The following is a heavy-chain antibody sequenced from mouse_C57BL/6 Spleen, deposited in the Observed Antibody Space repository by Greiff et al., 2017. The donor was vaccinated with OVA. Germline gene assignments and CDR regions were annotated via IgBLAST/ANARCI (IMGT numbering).Heavy chain of an antibody. CDR1: GFTFSSYA. Sequence: EVQGVESGEGLVKPGGSLKLSCAASGFTFSSYAMSWVRQTPEKRLEWVAYISSGGDYIYYADTVKGRFTISRDNARNTLYLQMSSLKSEDTAMYYCTRDRDYGSSYWYCDVWGTGTTVTVSS. CDR3: TRDRDYGSSYWYCDV. V-gene: IGHV5-9-1*02. CDR2: ISSGGDYI. D-gene: IGHD1-1*01. J-gene: IGHJ1*03.